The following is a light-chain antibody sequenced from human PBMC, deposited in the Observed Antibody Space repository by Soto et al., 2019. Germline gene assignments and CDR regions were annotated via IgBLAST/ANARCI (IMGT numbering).Light chain of an antibody. CDR3: QQRSNWPST. CDR1: QSVSSY. Sequence: EIVLTQSPATLSLSPGERSTLSCRASQSVSSYLAWYQQKPGQAPRLLIYDASNRATGIPARLSGSGSGTDFTLTISSLEPEDFALYYCQQRSNWPSTFGRGTKVEIK. J-gene: IGKJ4*01. CDR2: DAS. V-gene: IGKV3-11*01.